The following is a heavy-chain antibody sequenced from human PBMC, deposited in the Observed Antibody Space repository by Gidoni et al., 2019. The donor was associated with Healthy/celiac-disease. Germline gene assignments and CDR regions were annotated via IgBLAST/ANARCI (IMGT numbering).Heavy chain of an antibody. CDR2: IYYSGST. J-gene: IGHJ3*02. V-gene: IGHV4-39*01. Sequence: QLQLQESGPGLVKPSETLSLTCTVSGGSISSSSYYWGWIRQPPGKGLEWIGSIYYSGSTYYNPSLKSRVTISVDTSKNQFSLKLSSVTAADTAVYYCARLFGSGWYLDAFDIWGQGTMVTVSS. CDR1: GGSISSSSYY. D-gene: IGHD6-19*01. CDR3: ARLFGSGWYLDAFDI.